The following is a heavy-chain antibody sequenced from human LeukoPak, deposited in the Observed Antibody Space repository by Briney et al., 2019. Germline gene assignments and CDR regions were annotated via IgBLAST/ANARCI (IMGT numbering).Heavy chain of an antibody. CDR1: GYTLTELS. J-gene: IGHJ6*03. V-gene: IGHV1-24*01. CDR2: FDPEDGET. Sequence: ASVKVSCKVSGYTLTELSMHWVRQAPGKGLEWMGGFDPEDGETIYAQKFQGRVTMTEDTSTDTAYMELSSLRSEDTAVYYCATDTGTTSYYYMDVWGKGTTVTVSS. D-gene: IGHD1-7*01. CDR3: ATDTGTTSYYYMDV.